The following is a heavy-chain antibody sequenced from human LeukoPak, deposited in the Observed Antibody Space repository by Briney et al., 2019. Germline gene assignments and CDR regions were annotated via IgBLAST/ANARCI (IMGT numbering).Heavy chain of an antibody. CDR3: ARDAPSIYSSRNWFDP. D-gene: IGHD6-13*01. V-gene: IGHV1-69*13. Sequence: SVKVSCKASGYTFTSYGISWVRQAPGQGLEWMGGIIPIFGTANYAQKFQGRVTITADESTSTAYMELRSLRSDDTAVYYCARDAPSIYSSRNWFDPWGQGTLVTVSS. J-gene: IGHJ5*02. CDR1: GYTFTSYG. CDR2: IIPIFGTA.